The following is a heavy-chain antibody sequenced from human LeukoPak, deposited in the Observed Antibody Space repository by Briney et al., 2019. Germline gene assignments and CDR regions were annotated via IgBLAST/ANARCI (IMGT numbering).Heavy chain of an antibody. D-gene: IGHD6-13*01. Sequence: SVKVSCKASGGTFSSYAISWVRQAPGQGLEWMGGIIPIFGTANYAQKFQGRVTITADESTSTAYMELSSLRSEDTAVYYCVRVAAAGIMLNYFDYWGQGTLVTVSS. CDR3: VRVAAAGIMLNYFDY. CDR1: GGTFSSYA. J-gene: IGHJ4*02. CDR2: IIPIFGTA. V-gene: IGHV1-69*13.